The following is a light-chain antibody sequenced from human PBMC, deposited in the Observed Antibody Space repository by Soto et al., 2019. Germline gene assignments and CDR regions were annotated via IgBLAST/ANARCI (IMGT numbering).Light chain of an antibody. CDR2: GNS. V-gene: IGLV1-40*01. CDR3: QSHDSSLSGVV. Sequence: QSVLTQPPSVSGAPGQRVTISCTGSSSNIGAGYDVHWYQQIPGTAPKLLIYGNSNRPSGVPDRFSGSKSGTSASLATTGLQAEDEADYYCQSHDSSLSGVVFGGGTKLTVL. CDR1: SSNIGAGYD. J-gene: IGLJ2*01.